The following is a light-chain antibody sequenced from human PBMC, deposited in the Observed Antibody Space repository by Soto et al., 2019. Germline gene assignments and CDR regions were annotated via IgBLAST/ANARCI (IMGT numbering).Light chain of an antibody. CDR1: SSDVDYYNL. J-gene: IGLJ3*02. Sequence: QSALTQPASVSGSPGQSVTISCTGTSSDVDYYNLVSWYQQHPGKAPKLMIYEGSKRPSGVSNRFSGSKSGNTASLTISGLQPEDEADYYCCSYAGITTWVFGGGTKLTVL. CDR2: EGS. V-gene: IGLV2-23*01. CDR3: CSYAGITTWV.